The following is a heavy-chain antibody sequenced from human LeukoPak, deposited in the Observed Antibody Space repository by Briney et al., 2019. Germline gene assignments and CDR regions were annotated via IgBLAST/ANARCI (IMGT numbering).Heavy chain of an antibody. CDR2: ISGSGVGT. V-gene: IGHV3-23*01. D-gene: IGHD5/OR15-5a*01. CDR1: GFTFSNYW. CDR3: AKVVSTTPDYYMDV. J-gene: IGHJ6*03. Sequence: PGGSLRLSCAASGFTFSNYWMHWVRQAPGKGLEWVSGISGSGVGTYYADSVKGRFTISRDNAKNTLFLQMNSLRVDDTAIYYCAKVVSTTPDYYMDVWGKGTTVTVSS.